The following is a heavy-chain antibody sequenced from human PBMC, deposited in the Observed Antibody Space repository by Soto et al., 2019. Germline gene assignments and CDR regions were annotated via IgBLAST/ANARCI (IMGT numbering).Heavy chain of an antibody. D-gene: IGHD1-1*01. CDR3: ATTGDRYKFHF. CDR1: GGTFSSYE. V-gene: IGHV1-69*01. J-gene: IGHJ4*02. CDR2: VIPIFGTT. Sequence: QMQLVQSGAEVKKPGSSVKVSCKSSGGTFSSYEVNWVRQAPGQGLEWVGGVIPIFGTTKYAPKFHRRIAISADQSTTMSYIELSSLRSEDTAVYFCATTGDRYKFHFWVQGTPVTVSS.